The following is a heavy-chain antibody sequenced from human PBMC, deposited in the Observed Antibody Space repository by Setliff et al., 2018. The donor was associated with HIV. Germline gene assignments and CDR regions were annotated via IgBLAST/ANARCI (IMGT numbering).Heavy chain of an antibody. CDR1: GGSISTYY. J-gene: IGHJ4*02. CDR2: IYYSGST. CDR3: ARRPPLTTGREYYFDF. Sequence: KTSETLSLTCTVSGGSISTYYWSWIRQPPGKGLEWIGNIYYSGSTYYNPSLKSRVTISVDTSKNQFSLKLSSVTAADAAVYYCARRPPLTTGREYYFDFWGQGTLVTVSS. D-gene: IGHD1-1*01. V-gene: IGHV4-59*04.